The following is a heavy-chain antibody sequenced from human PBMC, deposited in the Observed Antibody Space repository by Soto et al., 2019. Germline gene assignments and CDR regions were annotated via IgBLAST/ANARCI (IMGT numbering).Heavy chain of an antibody. CDR1: GGSISSYD. D-gene: IGHD3-10*01. J-gene: IGHJ5*02. V-gene: IGHV4-59*08. CDR2: IYYSGST. Sequence: ASEILSHTCTVSGGSISSYDGSWIRQPPGKGLEWIGYIYYSGSTNYNPSLKSRVTISVDTSKNQFSLKLSSVTAADTAVYYCARSYGSRNWFDPWGQGTLVTVSS. CDR3: ARSYGSRNWFDP.